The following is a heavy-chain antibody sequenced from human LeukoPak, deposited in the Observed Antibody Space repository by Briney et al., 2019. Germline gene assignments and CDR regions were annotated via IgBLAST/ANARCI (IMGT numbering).Heavy chain of an antibody. D-gene: IGHD1-26*01. CDR1: GGSISSGGYS. V-gene: IGHV4-30-2*01. J-gene: IGHJ4*02. CDR3: ARGDGSYYFDY. Sequence: SGTLSLTCAVSGGSISSGGYSWSWIRQPPGKGLEWIGYIYHSGSTYYNPSLKSRVTISVDRSKNQFSLKLSSVTAADTAVYYCARGDGSYYFDYWGQGTLVTVSS. CDR2: IYHSGST.